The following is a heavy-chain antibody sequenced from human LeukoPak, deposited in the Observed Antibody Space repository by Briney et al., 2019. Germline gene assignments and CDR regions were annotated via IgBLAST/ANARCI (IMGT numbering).Heavy chain of an antibody. J-gene: IGHJ3*01. V-gene: IGHV4-59*08. CDR3: ARLARDYVGS. D-gene: IGHD3-16*01. CDR1: GGSISSYY. Sequence: SETLSLTCTISGGSISSYYWSWIRQPPGKGLEWIGYIYYSGVTNYNPSLKSRVTISVDTSKNQFSLKLSSVTAADTAVYYCARLARDYVGSWGQGTMVTVSS. CDR2: IYYSGVT.